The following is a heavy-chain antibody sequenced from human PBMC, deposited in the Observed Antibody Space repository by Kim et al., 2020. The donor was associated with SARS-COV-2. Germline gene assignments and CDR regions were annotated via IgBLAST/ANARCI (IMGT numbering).Heavy chain of an antibody. Sequence: GGSLRLSCAASGFTFSSYAMHWVRQAPGKGLEGVAVISYDGSNKYYVDSVKGRFTISRDNSKNTLYLQMNSLRAEDMAVYYCARALRYYGSGSINWFDP. CDR1: GFTFSSYA. V-gene: IGHV3-30*04. D-gene: IGHD3-10*01. J-gene: IGHJ5*02. CDR2: ISYDGSNK. CDR3: ARALRYYGSGSINWFDP.